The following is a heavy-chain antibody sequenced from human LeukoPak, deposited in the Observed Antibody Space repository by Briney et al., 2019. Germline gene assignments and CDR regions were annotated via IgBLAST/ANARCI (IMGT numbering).Heavy chain of an antibody. CDR1: GFTFDDYG. Sequence: GGSLRLYCAASGFTFDDYGMSWVRQAPGKGLEWVSGINWNGGSTGYADSVKGRFTISRDNAKNSLYLQMNSLRAEDTALYHCARAGSSAWFGELLPYYFDYWGQGTLVTVSS. D-gene: IGHD3-10*01. V-gene: IGHV3-20*01. J-gene: IGHJ4*02. CDR2: INWNGGST. CDR3: ARAGSSAWFGELLPYYFDY.